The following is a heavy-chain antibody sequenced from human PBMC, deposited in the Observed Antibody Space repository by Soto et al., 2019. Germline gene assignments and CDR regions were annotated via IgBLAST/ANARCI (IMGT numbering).Heavy chain of an antibody. Sequence: KESGPVLVKPTETLTLTCTVSGFSLSNARMGVSWIRQPPGKALEWLAHIFSNDEKSYSTSLKSRLTISKDTSKSQVVLTMTNMDPVDTATYYCARIEGGRAAIGYFDYWGQGTLVTVSS. CDR3: ARIEGGRAAIGYFDY. CDR2: IFSNDEK. V-gene: IGHV2-26*01. D-gene: IGHD2-2*01. J-gene: IGHJ4*02. CDR1: GFSLSNARMG.